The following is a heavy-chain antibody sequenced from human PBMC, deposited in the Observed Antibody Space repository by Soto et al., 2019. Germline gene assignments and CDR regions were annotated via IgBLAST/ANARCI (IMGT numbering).Heavy chain of an antibody. D-gene: IGHD6-19*01. V-gene: IGHV3-23*01. CDR2: ISGDTATT. CDR1: GFSFSEYS. Sequence: EVQLLESGGGLVQPGGSLRLSCAASGFSFSEYSMTWVLQAPGKGLQWVSAISGDTATTHYADSVKGRFTISRDNSRDTLYLQMNRLRVEDTAIYYCAKPLQQWLLQGSGGDVWGQGTTVTVSS. J-gene: IGHJ6*02. CDR3: AKPLQQWLLQGSGGDV.